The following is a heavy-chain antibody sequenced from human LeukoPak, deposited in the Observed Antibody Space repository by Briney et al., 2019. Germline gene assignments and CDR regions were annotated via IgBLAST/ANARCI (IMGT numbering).Heavy chain of an antibody. V-gene: IGHV4-59*08. J-gene: IGHJ4*02. D-gene: IGHD3-10*01. Sequence: SEALSLTCTVSGGSISGYYWSWIRQPPGKGLEWIGYIYYSGSTNYNPSLESRVTISVGTSKNQFSLKLSSVTAADTAVYYCARHYGSGTYPLDYWGQGTLVTVSS. CDR2: IYYSGST. CDR3: ARHYGSGTYPLDY. CDR1: GGSISGYY.